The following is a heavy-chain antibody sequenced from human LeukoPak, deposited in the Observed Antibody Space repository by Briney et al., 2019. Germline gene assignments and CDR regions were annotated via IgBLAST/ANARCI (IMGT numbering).Heavy chain of an antibody. CDR3: ALVGATGGVDV. Sequence: SVKVSCKASGGTFSSYAISWVRQAPGQGLEWMGGIIPILGIANYAQKFQGRVTITAGKSTSTAYMELSSLRSEDTAVYYCALVGATGGVDVWGQGTTVTVSS. CDR2: IIPILGIA. D-gene: IGHD1-26*01. J-gene: IGHJ6*02. V-gene: IGHV1-69*10. CDR1: GGTFSSYA.